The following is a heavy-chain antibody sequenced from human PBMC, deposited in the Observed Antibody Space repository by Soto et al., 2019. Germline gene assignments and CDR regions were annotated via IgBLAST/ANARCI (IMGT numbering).Heavy chain of an antibody. D-gene: IGHD4-17*01. Sequence: QVQLVESGGGVVQPGRSLRLSCAASGFTFSSYGMHWVRQAPGKGLEWVAVIWYDGSNKYYADSVKGRFTISRDNSKSARYLQMNSLRAEDTAVYYCARGGGDYGDYVFDYWGQGTLVTVSS. V-gene: IGHV3-33*01. CDR2: IWYDGSNK. J-gene: IGHJ4*02. CDR3: ARGGGDYGDYVFDY. CDR1: GFTFSSYG.